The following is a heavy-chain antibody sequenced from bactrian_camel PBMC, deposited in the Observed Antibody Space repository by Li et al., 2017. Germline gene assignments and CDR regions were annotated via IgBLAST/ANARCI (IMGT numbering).Heavy chain of an antibody. V-gene: IGHV3S40*01. Sequence: VPLVESGGASVQPGKSLRLSCKITGNPYSSNCRAWFRQAPGKEREGVAATYIGGGSTYHTDSVKGRFTISRDNAENTVYLQVNNLKPEDTAAYYCAADYYVRLVGCSLESEYNFWGQGTQVTVS. CDR3: AADYYVRLVGCSLESEYNF. D-gene: IGHD3*01. J-gene: IGHJ4*01. CDR2: TYIGGGST. CDR1: GNPYSSNC.